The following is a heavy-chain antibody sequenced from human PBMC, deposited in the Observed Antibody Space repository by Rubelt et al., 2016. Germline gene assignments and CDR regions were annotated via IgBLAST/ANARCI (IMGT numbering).Heavy chain of an antibody. V-gene: IGHV4-34*01. CDR2: INHSGST. Sequence: LEWIGEINHSGSTNYNPSLKSRVTISVDTSKNQFSLKLSSVTAADTAVYYCARTTPKYSSSCHFDYWGQGTLVTVSS. J-gene: IGHJ4*02. CDR3: ARTTPKYSSSCHFDY. D-gene: IGHD6-6*01.